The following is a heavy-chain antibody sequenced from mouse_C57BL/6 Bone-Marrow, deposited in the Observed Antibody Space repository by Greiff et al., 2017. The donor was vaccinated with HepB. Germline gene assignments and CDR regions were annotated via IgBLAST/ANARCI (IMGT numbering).Heavy chain of an antibody. CDR2: IDPSDSYT. D-gene: IGHD2-4*01. Sequence: QVQLQQPGAELVMPGASVKLSCKASGYTFTSYWMHWVKQRPGQGLEWIGEIDPSDSYTNYNQKFKGKSTLTVDKSSSTAYMQLSSLTSEDSAVYYCARWDYDEDWFAYWGQGTLVTVSA. J-gene: IGHJ3*01. CDR3: ARWDYDEDWFAY. V-gene: IGHV1-69*01. CDR1: GYTFTSYW.